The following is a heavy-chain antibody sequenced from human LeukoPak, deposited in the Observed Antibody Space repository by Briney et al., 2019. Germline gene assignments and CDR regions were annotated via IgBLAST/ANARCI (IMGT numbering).Heavy chain of an antibody. V-gene: IGHV5-51*01. CDR2: IYPGDSDT. D-gene: IGHD2-2*01. Sequence: GESLKISFQASGYSFIRYWSGWVRQMPGKDLEWMGIIYPGDSDTRYSPSFQGQVTISADKSISTAYLQWSSLKASDTAMYYCARHAVVPATNEYYYYMDVWGKGTTVTVSS. CDR1: GYSFIRYW. CDR3: ARHAVVPATNEYYYYMDV. J-gene: IGHJ6*03.